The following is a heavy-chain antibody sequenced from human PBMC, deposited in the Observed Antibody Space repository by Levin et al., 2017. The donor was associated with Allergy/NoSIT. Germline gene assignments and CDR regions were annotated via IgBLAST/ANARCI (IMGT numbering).Heavy chain of an antibody. V-gene: IGHV3-7*01. J-gene: IGHJ6*02. CDR3: VRYDDSGDYVHASGMDV. Sequence: GGSLRLSCAASGFTFSSYWMSWVRQAPGKGLQWVANMNHRGSEKYYVESVKGRFTISRDNAKNSLFLHMNSLRADDTGVYYCVRYDDSGDYVHASGMDVWGQGTTVTVSS. CDR2: MNHRGSEK. D-gene: IGHD4-17*01. CDR1: GFTFSSYW.